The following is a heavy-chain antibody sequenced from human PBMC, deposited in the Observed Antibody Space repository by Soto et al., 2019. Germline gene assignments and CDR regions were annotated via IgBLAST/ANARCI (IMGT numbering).Heavy chain of an antibody. V-gene: IGHV1-8*01. CDR1: GYTFTSYD. CDR2: MNPNSGNT. D-gene: IGHD3-9*01. J-gene: IGHJ6*02. Sequence: QVQLVQSGAEVKKPGASVKVSCKASGYTFTSYDINWVRQATGQGLEWMGWMNPNSGNTGYAQKFQGRVNMTRNTSISTAYMELSSLRSEDTAVYYCASLSAYYDILTGYYYYYYGMDVWGQGTTVTVSS. CDR3: ASLSAYYDILTGYYYYYYGMDV.